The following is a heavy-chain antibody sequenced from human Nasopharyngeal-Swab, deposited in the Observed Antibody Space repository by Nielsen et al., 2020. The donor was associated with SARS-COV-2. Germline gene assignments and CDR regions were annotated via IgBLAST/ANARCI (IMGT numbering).Heavy chain of an antibody. CDR3: ASTYYYDSSGYGDAFDI. CDR2: IYYSGST. Sequence: SCTVSGGSISSGDYYWSWIRQPPGKGLEWIGYIYYSGSTYYNPSLKSRVTISVDTSKNQFSLKLSSVTAADTAVYYCASTYYYDSSGYGDAFDIWGQGTMVTVSS. CDR1: GGSISSGDYY. D-gene: IGHD3-22*01. V-gene: IGHV4-30-4*01. J-gene: IGHJ3*02.